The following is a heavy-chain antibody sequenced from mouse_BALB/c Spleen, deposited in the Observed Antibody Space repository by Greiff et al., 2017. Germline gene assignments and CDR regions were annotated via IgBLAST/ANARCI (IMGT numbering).Heavy chain of an antibody. D-gene: IGHD1-1*01. J-gene: IGHJ1*01. Sequence: VQLQQSGPELVKPGASVKMSCKASGYTFTSYVMHWVKQKPGQGLEWIGYINPYNDGTKYNEKFKGKATLTSDKSSSTAYMELSSLTSEDSAVYYCARIITTVSSYWYFDVWGAGTTVTVSS. CDR2: INPYNDGT. CDR3: ARIITTVSSYWYFDV. CDR1: GYTFTSYV. V-gene: IGHV1-14*01.